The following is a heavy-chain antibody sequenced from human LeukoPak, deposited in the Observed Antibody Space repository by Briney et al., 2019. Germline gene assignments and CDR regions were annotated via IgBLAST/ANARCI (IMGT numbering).Heavy chain of an antibody. V-gene: IGHV4-30-4*08. CDR1: GGSISSGDYY. Sequence: PSQTLSLTCTVSGGSISSGDYYWSWIRQPPGKGLEWIGYIYYSGSTYYNPSLKSRVTISVDTSKNQFSLKLSSVTAADTAVYYCARNPTPYCSNTSCLDNAFDIWGQGTMVTVSS. J-gene: IGHJ3*02. CDR2: IYYSGST. D-gene: IGHD2-2*01. CDR3: ARNPTPYCSNTSCLDNAFDI.